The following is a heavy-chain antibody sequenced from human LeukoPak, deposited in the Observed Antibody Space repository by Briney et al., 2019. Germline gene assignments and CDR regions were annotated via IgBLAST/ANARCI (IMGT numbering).Heavy chain of an antibody. J-gene: IGHJ4*02. CDR2: IYTIGHT. CDR1: GGSMSNYH. CDR3: ARDHVVVGSTTSFFDY. V-gene: IGHV4-4*07. Sequence: SETLSLSCTVSGGSMSNYHWTWIRQPPREGLEWIGRIYTIGHTNYSPSLRSRVTMSVDTSKNQFSLKVRFVTAADTAVYFCARDHVVVGSTTSFFDYWGQGILVTVSS. D-gene: IGHD3-22*01.